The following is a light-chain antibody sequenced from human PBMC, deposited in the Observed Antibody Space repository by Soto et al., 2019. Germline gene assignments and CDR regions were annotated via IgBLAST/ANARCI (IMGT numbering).Light chain of an antibody. Sequence: EIVLTQSPVTLSVSPGEGATLSCRASQTVLSGYFAWYQQRPGQAPRLLIYGASSRAAGIPDRFSGRGSGTDFTLTISRLEPEDSAVYYCQQYATSPRTLGQGTKVDIK. V-gene: IGKV3-20*01. CDR1: QTVLSGY. J-gene: IGKJ1*01. CDR2: GAS. CDR3: QQYATSPRT.